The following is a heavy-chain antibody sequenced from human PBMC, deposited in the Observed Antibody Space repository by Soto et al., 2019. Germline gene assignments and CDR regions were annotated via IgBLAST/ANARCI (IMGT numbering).Heavy chain of an antibody. CDR1: GGSFSGYY. V-gene: IGHV4-34*01. CDR3: ARATIVLVPAAMVSHWFDP. J-gene: IGHJ5*02. Sequence: PSETLSLTCAVYGGSFSGYYWTWIRQPPGTGLEWIGEINHSGSTNYNPSLKSRVTISVDTSKNQFSLKLSSVTAADTAVYYCARATIVLVPAAMVSHWFDPWGQGTMVTGSS. D-gene: IGHD2-2*01. CDR2: INHSGST.